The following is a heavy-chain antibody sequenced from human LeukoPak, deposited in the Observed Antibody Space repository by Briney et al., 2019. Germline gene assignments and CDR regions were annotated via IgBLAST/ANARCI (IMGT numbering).Heavy chain of an antibody. CDR2: ISAYNGST. CDR1: GYTFTSYG. V-gene: IGHV1-18*01. D-gene: IGHD3-22*01. CDR3: ARSTMIVVAPRYFDL. J-gene: IGHJ2*01. Sequence: ASVKVSCKASGYTFTSYGISWVRQAPGQGLEWMGWISAYNGSTNYAQKLQGRVTMTTDTSTSTAYMELRSLRSDDTAVYYCARSTMIVVAPRYFDLWGRGTLVTVSS.